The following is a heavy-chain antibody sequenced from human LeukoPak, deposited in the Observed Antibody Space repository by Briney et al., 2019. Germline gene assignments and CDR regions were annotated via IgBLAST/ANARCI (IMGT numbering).Heavy chain of an antibody. D-gene: IGHD1-26*01. V-gene: IGHV3-23*01. CDR2: ISGSGGST. Sequence: GGSLRLSCAASGFTFSSYAMSWVRQAPGKGLEWVSAISGSGGSTYYADSVKGRFTISRDNSKNTLYLQMNSLRAEDTAVYYCAKDRGELLRPRYYFDYWGQGTQVTVSS. J-gene: IGHJ4*02. CDR1: GFTFSSYA. CDR3: AKDRGELLRPRYYFDY.